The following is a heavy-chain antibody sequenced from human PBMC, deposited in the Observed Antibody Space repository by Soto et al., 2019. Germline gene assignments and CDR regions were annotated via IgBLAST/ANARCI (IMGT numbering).Heavy chain of an antibody. CDR3: ARTTLRYFDWLSFRH. CDR2: INAGNGNT. J-gene: IGHJ1*01. V-gene: IGHV1-3*01. CDR1: GYTFTSYA. Sequence: ASVKVSCKASGYTFTSYAMHWVRQAPGQRLEWMGWINAGNGNTKYSQKFQGRVTITRDTSASTAYMELSSLRSEDTAVYYCARTTLRYFDWLSFRHWGQGTLVTVS. D-gene: IGHD3-9*01.